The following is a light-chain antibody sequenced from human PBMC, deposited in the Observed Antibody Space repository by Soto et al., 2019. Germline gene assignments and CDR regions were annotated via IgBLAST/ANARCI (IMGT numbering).Light chain of an antibody. J-gene: IGKJ2*01. Sequence: DIQMTQSPSTLSASVGDRVTITCRASQSISVWLAWYQQKAGKAPNLLIYKASRLESGVPSRFSGGGIGTEFSLSISSLQPDDFATYYCQQYSTYPYIFGQGTKVDIK. CDR2: KAS. CDR3: QQYSTYPYI. CDR1: QSISVW. V-gene: IGKV1-5*03.